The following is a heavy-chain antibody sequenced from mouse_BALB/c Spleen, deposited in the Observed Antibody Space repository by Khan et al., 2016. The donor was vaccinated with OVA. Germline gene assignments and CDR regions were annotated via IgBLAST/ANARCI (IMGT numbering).Heavy chain of an antibody. V-gene: IGHV5-9-3*01. CDR3: ARSLVDYYAMDY. CDR1: GFTFSSFA. D-gene: IGHD2-2*01. Sequence: EVELVESGGGVVKPGGSLKLSCSASGFTFSSFAMSWVRQTTEKRLEWVATISTGGHYTFYPDSVKGRFTISRDNARNTIYLQMSSLRSEDTAMYYWARSLVDYYAMDYWGQGTSVTVSS. CDR2: ISTGGHYT. J-gene: IGHJ4*01.